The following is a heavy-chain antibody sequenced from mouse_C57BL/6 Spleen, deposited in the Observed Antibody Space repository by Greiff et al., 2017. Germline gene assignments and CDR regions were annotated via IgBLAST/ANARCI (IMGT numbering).Heavy chain of an antibody. V-gene: IGHV2-2*01. CDR2: IWSGGST. D-gene: IGHD3-1*01. J-gene: IGHJ2*01. Sequence: VQLQQSGPGLVQPSQSLSITCTVSGFSLTSYGVHWVRQSPGKGLEWLGVIWSGGSTDYNAAFISRLSISKDNSKSQVFFKMNSLQADDTAIYYCASIGGYWGQGTTLTVSS. CDR1: GFSLTSYG. CDR3: ASIGGY.